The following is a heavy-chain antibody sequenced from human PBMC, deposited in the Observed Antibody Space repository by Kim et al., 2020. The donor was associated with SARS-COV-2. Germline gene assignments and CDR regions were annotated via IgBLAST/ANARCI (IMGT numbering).Heavy chain of an antibody. CDR1: GFTFSSYW. D-gene: IGHD3-10*01. Sequence: GGSLRLSCAASGFTFSSYWMSWVRQAPGKGLEWVANIKQDGSEKYYVDSVKGRFTISRDNAKNSLYLQMNSLRAEDTAVYYCARAPNLYYYGSGSYYNGYYYYGMDVWGQGTTVTVSS. J-gene: IGHJ6*02. V-gene: IGHV3-7*01. CDR2: IKQDGSEK. CDR3: ARAPNLYYYGSGSYYNGYYYYGMDV.